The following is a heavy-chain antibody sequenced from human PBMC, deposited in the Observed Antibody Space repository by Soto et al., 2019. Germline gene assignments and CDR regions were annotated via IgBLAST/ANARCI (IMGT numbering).Heavy chain of an antibody. J-gene: IGHJ3*02. Sequence: SQTLSLTRAISGDSVSSNSAAWNWIRQSPSRGLEWLGRTYYRSKWYNDYAVSVKSRITINPDTSKNQFSLQLNSVTPEDTAVYYCARVKYIAVAGTVAFDIWGQGTMVTVSS. CDR3: ARVKYIAVAGTVAFDI. D-gene: IGHD6-19*01. CDR1: GDSVSSNSAA. CDR2: TYYRSKWYN. V-gene: IGHV6-1*01.